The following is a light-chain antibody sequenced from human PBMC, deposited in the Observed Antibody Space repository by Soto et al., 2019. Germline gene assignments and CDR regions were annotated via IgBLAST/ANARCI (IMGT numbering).Light chain of an antibody. CDR2: GPS. CDR3: HQYTHWPVWS. J-gene: IGKJ1*01. Sequence: EIVLTQSPATLSVSPWERATLSCRASQSISSNLAWYQQKPGQAPRLLIYGPSTRATGVPARFNGSGSGTEFTLTISSLQSEDFAMYYCHQYTHWPVWSFGQGTKGDIK. CDR1: QSISSN. V-gene: IGKV3-15*01.